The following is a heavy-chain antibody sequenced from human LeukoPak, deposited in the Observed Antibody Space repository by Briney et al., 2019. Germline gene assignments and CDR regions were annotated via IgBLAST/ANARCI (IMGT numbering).Heavy chain of an antibody. V-gene: IGHV1-2*02. J-gene: IGHJ1*01. Sequence: GASVKVSCKASGYTFTGYYMHWVRQAPGQGLDWMGWINPNSGGTNYAQKFQGRVTMTRDTSISTAYMELSRLRSDDTAVYYCAGNIVDTAMDVLFQHWGQGTLVTVSS. D-gene: IGHD5-18*01. CDR3: AGNIVDTAMDVLFQH. CDR1: GYTFTGYY. CDR2: INPNSGGT.